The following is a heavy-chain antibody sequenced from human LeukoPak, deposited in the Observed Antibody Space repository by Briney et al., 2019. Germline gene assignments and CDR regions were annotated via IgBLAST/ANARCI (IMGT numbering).Heavy chain of an antibody. V-gene: IGHV4-34*01. D-gene: IGHD1-26*01. CDR3: ARDGGSYGGQYAFDI. J-gene: IGHJ3*02. CDR2: INRSGST. CDR1: GGSFSGYY. Sequence: SETLSLTCAVYGGSFSGYYWSWIRRPPGKGLEWIGEINRSGSTNYNPSLKSRVTISVDTSKNQFSLKLSSVTAADTAVYYCARDGGSYGGQYAFDIWGQGTMVTVSS.